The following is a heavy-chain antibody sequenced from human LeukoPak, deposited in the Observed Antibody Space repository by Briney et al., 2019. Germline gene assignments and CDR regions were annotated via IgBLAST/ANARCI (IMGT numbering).Heavy chain of an antibody. Sequence: ASVKVSCKASGHTFTSNYIHWVRQAPGQGLEWMGMIYPRDGSTSYAQKFQGRVTVTRDTSTSTVHMELSGLRSEDTAVYYCARVDYGDYGYFDYWGQGTLVTVSS. V-gene: IGHV1-46*01. CDR1: GHTFTSNY. CDR3: ARVDYGDYGYFDY. D-gene: IGHD4-17*01. CDR2: IYPRDGST. J-gene: IGHJ4*02.